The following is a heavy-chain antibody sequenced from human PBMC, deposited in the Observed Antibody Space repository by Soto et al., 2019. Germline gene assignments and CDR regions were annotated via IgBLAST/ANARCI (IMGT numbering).Heavy chain of an antibody. V-gene: IGHV1-69*01. Sequence: QVQLVQSGAEVKKPGTSVKVSCRASGGTFSSYGVTWVRQAPGQGLEWVGGFNPMFGSVSYADKFQGRVSITADESKSTAYMELTNLRSEDTAVFYCARGWPEFTDVGLWYFDLWGQGTPVTVSS. CDR1: GGTFSSYG. CDR3: ARGWPEFTDVGLWYFDL. J-gene: IGHJ4*02. D-gene: IGHD1-26*01. CDR2: FNPMFGSV.